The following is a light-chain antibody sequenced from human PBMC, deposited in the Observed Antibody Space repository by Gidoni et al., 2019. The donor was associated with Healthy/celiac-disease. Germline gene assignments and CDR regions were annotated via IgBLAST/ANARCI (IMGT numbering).Light chain of an antibody. CDR3: QSYDSSLRV. J-gene: IGLJ3*02. V-gene: IGLV1-40*01. CDR1: NSNIGAGYD. Sequence: QSVLTQPPSVSGAPGQRVTISCSGSNSNIGAGYDVHWYQQLPGTAPKLLIYGNKNRPSGVPDRFSGSKSGTSASLAITGLQAEDESDYYCQSYDSSLRVFGGGTKLTVL. CDR2: GNK.